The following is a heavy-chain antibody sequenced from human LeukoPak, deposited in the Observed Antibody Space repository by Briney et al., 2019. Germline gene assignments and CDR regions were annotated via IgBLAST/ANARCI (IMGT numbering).Heavy chain of an antibody. D-gene: IGHD5-12*01. J-gene: IGHJ4*02. Sequence: GGSLRLSCAASGFTFSSYWLTWVRQAPGKGLEWVANIKQDGSEKFYVDSVKGRFTISRDSAKNSLYLQMNSLRAEDTALYYCAKDRDPGSGYDSRGFDYWGQGTLVTVSS. V-gene: IGHV3-7*03. CDR3: AKDRDPGSGYDSRGFDY. CDR1: GFTFSSYW. CDR2: IKQDGSEK.